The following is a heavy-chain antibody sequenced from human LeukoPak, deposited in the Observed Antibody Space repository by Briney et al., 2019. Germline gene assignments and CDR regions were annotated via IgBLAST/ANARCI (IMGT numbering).Heavy chain of an antibody. V-gene: IGHV3-20*01. J-gene: IGHJ4*02. CDR2: INWNGGST. D-gene: IGHD2-2*01. CDR3: ARGAGRLYCSSTSCYFDY. CDR1: GFTFDDYG. Sequence: GGSLRLSCAASGFTFDDYGMSWVRQAPGKGLEWVSGINWNGGSTGYADSAKGRFTISRDNAKNSLYLQMNSLRAEDTALYHCARGAGRLYCSSTSCYFDYWGQGTLVTVSS.